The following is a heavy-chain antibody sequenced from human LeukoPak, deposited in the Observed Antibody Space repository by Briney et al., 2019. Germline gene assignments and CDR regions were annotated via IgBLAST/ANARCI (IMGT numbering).Heavy chain of an antibody. CDR2: IIPIFGTA. Sequence: SVKVSCKASGGTFSSYAISWVRQAPGQGLEWMGGIIPIFGTANYAQKFQGRVTITTDESTSTAYMELSSLRSEDTAVYYCARAAPAAISWFDPWGQGTLVTVSS. CDR1: GGTFSSYA. J-gene: IGHJ5*02. D-gene: IGHD2-2*01. V-gene: IGHV1-69*05. CDR3: ARAAPAAISWFDP.